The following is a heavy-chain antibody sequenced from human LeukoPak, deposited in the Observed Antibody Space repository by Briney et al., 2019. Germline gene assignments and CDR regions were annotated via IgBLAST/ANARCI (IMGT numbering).Heavy chain of an antibody. Sequence: PGGSLRLSCAASGFTFRSYSMNWVREAPGGGVGWVSSISSSSRYIYYADTVKGRSPISRDNATNSLKLPMNSLRAEATAVYYCARTGHSSGWLLDYWGQGTLVTVSS. CDR2: ISSSSRYI. J-gene: IGHJ4*02. CDR1: GFTFRSYS. D-gene: IGHD6-19*01. CDR3: ARTGHSSGWLLDY. V-gene: IGHV3-21*01.